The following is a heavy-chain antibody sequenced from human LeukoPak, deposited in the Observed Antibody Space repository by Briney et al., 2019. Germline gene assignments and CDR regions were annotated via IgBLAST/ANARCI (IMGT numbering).Heavy chain of an antibody. Sequence: PSETLSLTCTVSGGSISSGSYYWSWIRQPAGKGLEWIGRIYNSGSTNYNSSLKSRVTISVDTSKNQFSLKLSSVTAADTAVYYCARDSFHTLYYYGSGSYHDYWGQGTLVTVSS. CDR1: GGSISSGSYY. CDR2: IYNSGST. CDR3: ARDSFHTLYYYGSGSYHDY. D-gene: IGHD3-10*01. V-gene: IGHV4-61*02. J-gene: IGHJ4*02.